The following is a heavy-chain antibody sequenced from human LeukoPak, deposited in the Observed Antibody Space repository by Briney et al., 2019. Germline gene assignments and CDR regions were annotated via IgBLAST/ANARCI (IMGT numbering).Heavy chain of an antibody. CDR1: GYTFTGYN. Sequence: EASVKVSCKAPGYTFTGYNIHWVRQAPGQGLEWMGWINPNSGGTDYAQKFQGRVTMTRDTSINTAYMELSRLRSDDTAVYYCARAGGRGVVRGEAGYWGQGTLVTVSS. D-gene: IGHD3-10*01. J-gene: IGHJ4*02. V-gene: IGHV1-2*02. CDR2: INPNSGGT. CDR3: ARAGGRGVVRGEAGY.